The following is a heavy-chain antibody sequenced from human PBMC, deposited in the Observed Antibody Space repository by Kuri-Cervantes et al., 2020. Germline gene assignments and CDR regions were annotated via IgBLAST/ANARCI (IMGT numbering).Heavy chain of an antibody. Sequence: ASVKVSCKASGYTFTSYAMHWVRQAPGQRLEWMGWINAGNGNTKYSQKFQSRVTITRDTSASTAYMELSSLRSEDTAVYYCARVNNWNYDNWYFDLWGRGTLVTVS. J-gene: IGHJ2*01. D-gene: IGHD1-7*01. CDR1: GYTFTSYA. V-gene: IGHV1-3*01. CDR2: INAGNGNT. CDR3: ARVNNWNYDNWYFDL.